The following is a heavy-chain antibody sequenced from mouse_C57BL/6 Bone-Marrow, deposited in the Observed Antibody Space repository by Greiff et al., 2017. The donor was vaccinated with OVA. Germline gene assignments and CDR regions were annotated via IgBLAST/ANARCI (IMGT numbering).Heavy chain of an antibody. V-gene: IGHV14-1*01. Sequence: VQLQQSGAKLVRPGASVKLSCTASGFNIKDYYMHWVKQRPEQGLEWIGRIDPEDGDTEYAPKFQGKATMTADTSSNTAYLQLSSLTSEDTAVYYCTRYYSNYVWYFDVWGTGTTVTVSS. CDR1: GFNIKDYY. J-gene: IGHJ1*03. CDR3: TRYYSNYVWYFDV. D-gene: IGHD2-5*01. CDR2: IDPEDGDT.